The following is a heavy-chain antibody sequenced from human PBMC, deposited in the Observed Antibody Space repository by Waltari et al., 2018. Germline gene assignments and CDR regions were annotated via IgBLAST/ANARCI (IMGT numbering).Heavy chain of an antibody. J-gene: IGHJ4*02. CDR1: GFTFTNYA. V-gene: IGHV3-23*03. Sequence: EVQLLESGGGLVKPGGSLRLACAASGFTFTNYAMSWGRQATGKGVECVSVIYRGGDTYYADSVKGRFTISRDNSKNTLYLQMNSLRAEDTAVYFCAKEKRISYYDSSGQFDYWGQGTLVTVSA. D-gene: IGHD3-22*01. CDR2: IYRGGDT. CDR3: AKEKRISYYDSSGQFDY.